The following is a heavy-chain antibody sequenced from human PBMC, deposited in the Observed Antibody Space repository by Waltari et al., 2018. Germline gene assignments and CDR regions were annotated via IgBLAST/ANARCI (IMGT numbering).Heavy chain of an antibody. V-gene: IGHV3-49*03. D-gene: IGHD1-26*01. CDR1: EFTKLDNA. CDR3: ARGAGLQVSGRLYFQH. CDR2: SRSTYYDGTT. Sequence: EVQLVESGGGLVQPGRSLTLSCTASEFTKLDNAMSWYRQAPGKGLKLLGFSRSTYYDGTTGSAPSVRDRVTISRDASGGIAYLQMDSLKADATAVYFCARGAGLQVSGRLYFQHWGQGTLVTVSS. J-gene: IGHJ1*01.